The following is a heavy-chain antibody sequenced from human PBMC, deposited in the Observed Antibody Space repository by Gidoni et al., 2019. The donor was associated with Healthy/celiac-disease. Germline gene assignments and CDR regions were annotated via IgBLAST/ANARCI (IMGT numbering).Heavy chain of an antibody. J-gene: IGHJ5*02. CDR1: GYTFTSYY. CDR3: ARVLLGYSSSWYSSFDP. V-gene: IGHV1-46*01. Sequence: QVQLVQSGAEVKKPGASVKVSCKASGYTFTSYYMHWVRQASGQGLEWMGIINPSGGSTSYAQKFQGRVTMTRDTSTSTVYMELSSLRSEDTAVYYCARVLLGYSSSWYSSFDPWGQGTLVTVSS. D-gene: IGHD6-13*01. CDR2: INPSGGST.